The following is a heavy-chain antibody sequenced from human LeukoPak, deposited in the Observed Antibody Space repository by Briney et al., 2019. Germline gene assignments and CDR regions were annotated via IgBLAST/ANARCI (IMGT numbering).Heavy chain of an antibody. CDR1: GGSISSGDYY. V-gene: IGHV4-30-4*08. CDR3: ARPITIFGVVMDALDI. Sequence: SETLSLTCTVSGGSISSGDYYWSWIRQPPGKGLEWIEYIYHSGSTYYNPSLKSRVTISVDRSKNQFSLKLSSVTAADTAVYYCARPITIFGVVMDALDIWGRGTMVTVSS. J-gene: IGHJ3*02. CDR2: IYHSGST. D-gene: IGHD3-3*01.